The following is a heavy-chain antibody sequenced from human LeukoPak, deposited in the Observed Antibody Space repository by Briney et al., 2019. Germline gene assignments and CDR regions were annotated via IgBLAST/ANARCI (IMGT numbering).Heavy chain of an antibody. V-gene: IGHV5-51*01. J-gene: IGHJ4*02. CDR2: IYPDDSDT. CDR3: ARGRGYCSGGSCYYFDY. CDR1: EYSFPNYC. Sequence: GESLKISCKHSEYSFPNYCIGWVRQMPGKGLEWMGIIYPDDSDTRYSPSFQGQVTISADKSISTAYLQWSSLKASDTAMYYCARGRGYCSGGSCYYFDYWGQGTLVTVSS. D-gene: IGHD2-15*01.